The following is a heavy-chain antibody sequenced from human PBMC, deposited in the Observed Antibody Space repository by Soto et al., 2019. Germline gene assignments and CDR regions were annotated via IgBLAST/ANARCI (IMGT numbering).Heavy chain of an antibody. CDR2: IHYGGTT. D-gene: IGHD5-12*01. Sequence: SETLSLTCTVSGGSVSSRSYFWGWIRQPPGKGLEWIGNIHYGGTTYYNASLKSRVTISVDTPKNQFSLKLNSVTAADSAVYSCARGLGYYFDSWGQGTLVTV. V-gene: IGHV4-39*01. CDR1: GGSVSSRSYF. CDR3: ARGLGYYFDS. J-gene: IGHJ4*02.